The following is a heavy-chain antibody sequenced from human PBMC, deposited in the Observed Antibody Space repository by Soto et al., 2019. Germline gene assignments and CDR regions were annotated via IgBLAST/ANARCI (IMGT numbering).Heavy chain of an antibody. CDR1: GGTFSSYT. CDR2: IIPILGIA. J-gene: IGHJ4*02. Sequence: QVQLVQSGAEVKKPGSSVKVSCKASGGTFSSYTISWVRQAPGQGLEWMGRIIPILGIANYAQKFQGRVTITADKSTSTAYMELSSLRSEDTAVYYCAREYYYDSSGYYYGDYWGQGTLVTVSS. D-gene: IGHD3-22*01. CDR3: AREYYYDSSGYYYGDY. V-gene: IGHV1-69*08.